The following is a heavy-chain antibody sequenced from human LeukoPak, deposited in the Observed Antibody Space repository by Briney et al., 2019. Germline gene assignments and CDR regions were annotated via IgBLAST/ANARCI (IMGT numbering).Heavy chain of an antibody. CDR3: ARAVELGLYYFDY. J-gene: IGHJ4*02. Sequence: SETLSLTCTVSGGSISSSSYYWGWIRQPPGKGLEWIGSIYYSGSTYYNPSLKSRVTISVDTSKNQFSLKLSSVTAADTAVYYCARAVELGLYYFDYWGQGTLVTVSS. V-gene: IGHV4-39*01. D-gene: IGHD7-27*01. CDR1: GGSISSSSYY. CDR2: IYYSGST.